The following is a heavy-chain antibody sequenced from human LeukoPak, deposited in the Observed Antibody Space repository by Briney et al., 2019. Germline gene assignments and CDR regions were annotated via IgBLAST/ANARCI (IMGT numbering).Heavy chain of an antibody. Sequence: GGSLRLSCAASGFTFDDYAMHWVRQAPGKGLEWVSLISGDGGSTYYADSVKGRSTISGDNSKNSLYLQMNSLRTEDTALYYCAKDIEYDSSGYYLDPEYYFDYWGQGTLVTVSS. J-gene: IGHJ4*02. V-gene: IGHV3-43*02. CDR3: AKDIEYDSSGYYLDPEYYFDY. CDR1: GFTFDDYA. D-gene: IGHD3-22*01. CDR2: ISGDGGST.